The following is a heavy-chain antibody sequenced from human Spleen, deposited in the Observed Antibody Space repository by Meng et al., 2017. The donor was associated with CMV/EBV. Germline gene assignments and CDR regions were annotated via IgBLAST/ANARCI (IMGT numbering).Heavy chain of an antibody. CDR3: ARDSV. J-gene: IGHJ6*02. CDR2: MNPNSGNT. Sequence: ASVKVSCKASGYTFMSYDINWVRQATGQGVEWMGWMNPNSGNTGYAQKFQGRVTITADKSTSTAYMELSSLSSEDTAVYYCARDSVWGQGTTVTVSS. CDR1: GYTFMSYD. V-gene: IGHV1-8*01.